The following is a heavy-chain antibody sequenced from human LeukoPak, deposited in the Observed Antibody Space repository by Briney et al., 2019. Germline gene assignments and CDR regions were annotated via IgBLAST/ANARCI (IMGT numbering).Heavy chain of an antibody. Sequence: GGSLRLSCAASGFTFSSYSMNWVRQAPGKGLEWVSSISSSSSYIYYADSVKGRFTISRDNAKNSRYLQMNSLRAEDTAVYYCASESYYDFWSGSRAFDIWGQGTMVTVSS. CDR1: GFTFSSYS. V-gene: IGHV3-21*01. CDR3: ASESYYDFWSGSRAFDI. CDR2: ISSSSSYI. J-gene: IGHJ3*02. D-gene: IGHD3-3*01.